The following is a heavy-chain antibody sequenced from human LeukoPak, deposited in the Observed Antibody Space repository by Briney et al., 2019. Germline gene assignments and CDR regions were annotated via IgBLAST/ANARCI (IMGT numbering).Heavy chain of an antibody. CDR2: INPSDGSI. V-gene: IGHV1-46*01. Sequence: ASVKVSCKASGYTFTSYWIQWVRQAPGQGLEWMGLINPSDGSIAYAHRFQGRVTMTRDTSTSTVYMELSSLRSEDTAVYYCARVCRDGYNFDAFDIWGQGTMVTVSS. CDR1: GYTFTSYW. D-gene: IGHD5-24*01. J-gene: IGHJ3*02. CDR3: ARVCRDGYNFDAFDI.